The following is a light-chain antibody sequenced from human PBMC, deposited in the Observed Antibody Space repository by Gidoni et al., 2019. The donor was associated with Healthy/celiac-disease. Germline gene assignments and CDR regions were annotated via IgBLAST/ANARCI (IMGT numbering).Light chain of an antibody. CDR3: QQYYSFPPA. CDR2: AAT. Sequence: VIWLTQSPSLLSASTGARVTTSCRMSQGISSYLACYQQKPGKAPELLTYAATTLQSGVPSRSSGSGSGTDFTLTISCLQSEDFATYYCQQYYSFPPAFGQGTKVEIK. V-gene: IGKV1D-8*01. J-gene: IGKJ1*01. CDR1: QGISSY.